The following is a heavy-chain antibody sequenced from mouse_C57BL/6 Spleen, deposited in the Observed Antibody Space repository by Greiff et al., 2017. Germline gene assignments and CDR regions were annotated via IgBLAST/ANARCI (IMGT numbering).Heavy chain of an antibody. V-gene: IGHV5-9-1*02. CDR1: GFTFSSYA. CDR3: TRVGTTPSYYFDD. J-gene: IGHJ2*01. CDR2: ISSGGDYI. Sequence: EVMLVESGEGLVKPGGSLKLSCAASGFTFSSYAMSWVRQTPEKRLEWVAYISSGGDYIYYADTVKGRFTISRDNARNTLYLQMSSLKSEDTAMYYCTRVGTTPSYYFDDWGQGTTLTVSS. D-gene: IGHD1-1*01.